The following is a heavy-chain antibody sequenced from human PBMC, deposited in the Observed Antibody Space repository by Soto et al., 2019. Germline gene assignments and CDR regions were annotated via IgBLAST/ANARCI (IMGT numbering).Heavy chain of an antibody. Sequence: SETLSLTCAVYGGSFSGYYWSWIRQPPGKRLEWIGEINHSGSTNYNPSLESRVTISVDTSKNQFSLKLSSVTAADTAVYYCASRRGYSGYDSRWRGTNYYYYYGMDVWGQGTTVTVSS. J-gene: IGHJ6*02. D-gene: IGHD5-12*01. CDR2: INHSGST. CDR1: GGSFSGYY. V-gene: IGHV4-34*01. CDR3: ASRRGYSGYDSRWRGTNYYYYYGMDV.